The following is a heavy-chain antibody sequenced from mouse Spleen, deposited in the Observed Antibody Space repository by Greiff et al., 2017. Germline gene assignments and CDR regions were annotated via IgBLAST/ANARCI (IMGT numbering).Heavy chain of an antibody. Sequence: EVKLVESGGGLVKPGGSLKLSCAASGFTFSDYGMHWVRQAPEKGLEWVAYISSGSSTIYYADTVKGRFTISRDNAKKTLFLQMTSLRSEDTAMYYCAIRSMDYWGQGTSVTVSS. CDR1: GFTFSDYG. J-gene: IGHJ4*01. CDR3: AIRSMDY. D-gene: IGHD1-1*01. CDR2: ISSGSSTI. V-gene: IGHV5-17*01.